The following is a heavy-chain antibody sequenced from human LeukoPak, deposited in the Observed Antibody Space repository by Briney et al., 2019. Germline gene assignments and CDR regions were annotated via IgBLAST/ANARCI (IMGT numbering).Heavy chain of an antibody. Sequence: KPGGSLRFSCAASGFTFGSYNMNWVRQAPGKGLEWVSSISTSSSYIYYADSVKGRFTISRNNAKKSLYLQMNSLRAGDTAVYYCARDGGDYYDSSGYPFHHWGQGTLVTVSS. CDR2: ISTSSSYI. V-gene: IGHV3-21*01. D-gene: IGHD3-22*01. CDR1: GFTFGSYN. CDR3: ARDGGDYYDSSGYPFHH. J-gene: IGHJ1*01.